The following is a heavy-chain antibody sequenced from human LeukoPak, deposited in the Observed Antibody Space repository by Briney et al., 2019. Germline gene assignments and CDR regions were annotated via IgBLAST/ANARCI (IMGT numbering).Heavy chain of an antibody. CDR1: GGTFSNYA. Sequence: SVKVSCKASGGTFSNYAISWVRQAPGQGLEWMGGIIPIFGTANYAQKFQGRVTITTDESTSTAYMELSSLRSDDTAVYYCARLDYYDSSGYPLPFDYWGQGTLVTVSS. V-gene: IGHV1-69*05. CDR3: ARLDYYDSSGYPLPFDY. CDR2: IIPIFGTA. J-gene: IGHJ4*02. D-gene: IGHD3-22*01.